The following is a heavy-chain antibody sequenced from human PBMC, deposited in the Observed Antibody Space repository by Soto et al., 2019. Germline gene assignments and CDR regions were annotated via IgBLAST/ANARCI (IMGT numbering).Heavy chain of an antibody. V-gene: IGHV1-18*01. Sequence: ASVKDSFNASGNTFYTFVITWVRQAPGQGLEWMGCVSGYSDKRDYSRKLQDRITLTADPSTTTSYMELRSLTSDDTAVYYCARGWGKYF. CDR1: GNTFYTFV. CDR3: ARGWGKYF. CDR2: VSGYSDKR. J-gene: IGHJ4*01. D-gene: IGHD7-27*01.